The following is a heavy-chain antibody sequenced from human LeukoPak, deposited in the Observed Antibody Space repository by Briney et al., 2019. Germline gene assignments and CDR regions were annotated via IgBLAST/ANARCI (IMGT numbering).Heavy chain of an antibody. J-gene: IGHJ4*02. CDR1: GGSISNYY. Sequence: PSETLSLTCTVSGGSISNYYWSWIRQPPGKGLEWIGYIYYSGSTNYNPSLKSRVTISVDTSKNQFSLKLSSVTAADTAVYYCARDSYYYDSSGYYPFDYWGQGTLVTVSS. D-gene: IGHD3-22*01. CDR2: IYYSGST. CDR3: ARDSYYYDSSGYYPFDY. V-gene: IGHV4-59*12.